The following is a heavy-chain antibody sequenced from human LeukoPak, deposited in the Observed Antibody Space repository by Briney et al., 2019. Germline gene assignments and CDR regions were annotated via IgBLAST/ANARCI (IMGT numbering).Heavy chain of an antibody. CDR2: ISGSGSST. D-gene: IGHD2-15*01. J-gene: IGHJ6*03. Sequence: PGGSLRLSCAASGFTFSSFGMSWVRQAPGKGLEWVSAISGSGSSTYYADSVKGRFTISRDNSKNTLDLQMNSLRGEDTAVYYCAKDRGLRSCHSYNYMDVWGKGTSVTISS. CDR1: GFTFSSFG. V-gene: IGHV3-23*01. CDR3: AKDRGLRSCHSYNYMDV.